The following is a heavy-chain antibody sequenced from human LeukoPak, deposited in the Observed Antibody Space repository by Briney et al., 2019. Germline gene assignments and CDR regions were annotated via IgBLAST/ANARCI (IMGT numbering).Heavy chain of an antibody. V-gene: IGHV3-21*01. J-gene: IGHJ4*02. CDR1: GFTFSGYS. Sequence: GGSLRLSCTASGFTFSGYSMNWIRQAPGKGLEWVSSFGTRSTSIYHAGSVKGRFAISRDNAKNSLYLQMNSLRAEDTALYYCAKEVSEGFDFWGQGTLVTVSS. D-gene: IGHD3-22*01. CDR2: FGTRSTSI. CDR3: AKEVSEGFDF.